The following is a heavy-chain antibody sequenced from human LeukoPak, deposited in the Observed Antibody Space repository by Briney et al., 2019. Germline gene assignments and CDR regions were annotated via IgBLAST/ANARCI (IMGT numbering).Heavy chain of an antibody. J-gene: IGHJ4*02. CDR3: ARERAAAGKDY. CDR1: GFTFSSYS. CDR2: ISSSSYI. V-gene: IGHV3-21*01. D-gene: IGHD6-13*01. Sequence: GGSLRLSCAASGFTFSSYSMNWVRQAPGKGLEWVSSISSSSYIYYADSVKGRFTISRDNAKNSLYLQMNSLRAEDTAVYYCARERAAAGKDYWGQGTLVTVSS.